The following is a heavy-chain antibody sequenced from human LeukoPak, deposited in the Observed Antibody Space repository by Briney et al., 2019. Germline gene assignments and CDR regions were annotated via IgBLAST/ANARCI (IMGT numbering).Heavy chain of an antibody. CDR3: ARAGRYSRGWSGLNAFDI. J-gene: IGHJ3*02. CDR2: IYYSGRT. D-gene: IGHD6-19*01. CDR1: GGSISSYY. V-gene: IGHV4-59*08. Sequence: KPSETLSLTCSVSGGSISSYYWSWIRQPPGKGLEWIGYIYYSGRTNYNPSLKSRVTISVDTSKIQFSLNLSSVTAADTAVYYCARAGRYSRGWSGLNAFDIWGQGTMVTVSS.